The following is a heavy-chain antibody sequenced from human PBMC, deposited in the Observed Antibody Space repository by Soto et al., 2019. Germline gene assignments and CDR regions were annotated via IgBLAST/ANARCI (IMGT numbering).Heavy chain of an antibody. D-gene: IGHD3-22*01. V-gene: IGHV2-5*01. CDR3: AHRTYYYDSSGYYSWGFDY. CDR2: IYWNDDK. CDR1: GFSLSTSGVG. J-gene: IGHJ4*02. Sequence: QITLKESGPTLVKPTQTLTLTCTFSGFSLSTSGVGVGWIRQPPGKALEWLALIYWNDDKRYSPFLKSRLTITKDTSKNQVVLTMTNMDPVDTATYYCAHRTYYYDSSGYYSWGFDYWGQGTLVTVSS.